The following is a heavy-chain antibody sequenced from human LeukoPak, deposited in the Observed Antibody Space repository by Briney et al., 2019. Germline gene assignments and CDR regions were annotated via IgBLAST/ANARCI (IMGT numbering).Heavy chain of an antibody. CDR1: GGSISSGGYY. CDR3: ARVGGIVGATTPYYYYGMDV. CDR2: IYHSGST. V-gene: IGHV4-30-2*01. J-gene: IGHJ6*02. D-gene: IGHD1-26*01. Sequence: SETLSLTCTVSGGSISSGGYYWSWIRQPPGKGLEWIGYIYHSGSTYYNPSLKSRVTISVDKSKNQFSLKLSSVTAADTAVYYCARVGGIVGATTPYYYYGMDVWGQGTTVTVSS.